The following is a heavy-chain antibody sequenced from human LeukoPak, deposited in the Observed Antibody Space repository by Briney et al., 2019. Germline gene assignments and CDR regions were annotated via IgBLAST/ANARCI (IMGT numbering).Heavy chain of an antibody. V-gene: IGHV1-24*01. J-gene: IGHJ4*02. CDR2: LDREDRENGEA. Sequence: GASVKFSCKVSGYTFTEFSMHWVRQAPGKGHEWVGGLDREDRENGEAIYAQKFQGRVTMTEDTSTDTAYMELRSLRSEDTAVYYCATLDPPWGLDYFDYWGQGTLVTVSS. CDR1: GYTFTEFS. CDR3: ATLDPPWGLDYFDY. D-gene: IGHD3/OR15-3a*01.